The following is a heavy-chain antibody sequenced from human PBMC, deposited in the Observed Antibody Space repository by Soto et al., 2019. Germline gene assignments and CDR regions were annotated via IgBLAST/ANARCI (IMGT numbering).Heavy chain of an antibody. V-gene: IGHV1-69*01. J-gene: IGHJ6*02. CDR2: IIPISGTA. CDR3: ARSQGSSTSLEIYYYYYYGMDV. Sequence: QVQLVQSGAEVKKPGSSVKVSCKASGGTFSSYAISWVRQAPGQGLEWMGGIIPISGTANYAQKFQGRVTITADESTSTAYMELSRLRSEATAVYDCARSQGSSTSLEIYYYYYYGMDVWGQGTTVTVSS. CDR1: GGTFSSYA. D-gene: IGHD2-2*01.